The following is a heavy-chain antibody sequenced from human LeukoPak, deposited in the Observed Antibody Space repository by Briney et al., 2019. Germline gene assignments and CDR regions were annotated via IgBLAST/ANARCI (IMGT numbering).Heavy chain of an antibody. J-gene: IGHJ5*02. Sequence: ASVKVSCKASGYTFTSYAMHWVRQAPGQRLEWMGWINAGNGNTKYSQKFQGRVTITRDTSASTAYMELSSLRSEDTAVYYCARVGLSVYYGSGSHRDWFDPWGQGTLVTVSS. CDR1: GYTFTSYA. V-gene: IGHV1-3*01. D-gene: IGHD3-10*01. CDR3: ARVGLSVYYGSGSHRDWFDP. CDR2: INAGNGNT.